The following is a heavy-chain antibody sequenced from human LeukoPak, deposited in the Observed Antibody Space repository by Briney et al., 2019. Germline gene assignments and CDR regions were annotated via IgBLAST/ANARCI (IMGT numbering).Heavy chain of an antibody. CDR1: GYTFTSYG. D-gene: IGHD6-13*01. CDR2: ISAYNGNT. CDR3: ARDRFIAAAVPHYYYYMDV. Sequence: ASVKVSCKASGYTFTSYGISWVRQAPGQGLEWMGWISAYNGNTNYAQKLQGRVTMTTDTSTSTAYMELRSLRSDDTAVYYCARDRFIAAAVPHYYYYMDVWGKGTTVTVSS. V-gene: IGHV1-18*01. J-gene: IGHJ6*03.